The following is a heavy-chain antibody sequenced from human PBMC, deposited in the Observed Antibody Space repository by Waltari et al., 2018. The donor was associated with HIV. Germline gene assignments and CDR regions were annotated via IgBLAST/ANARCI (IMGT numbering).Heavy chain of an antibody. J-gene: IGHJ4*02. CDR1: GFTFSDAW. D-gene: IGHD3-16*01. CDR3: TTVGGGTRDY. CDR2: IKSNADGGTT. Sequence: EVLLVESGGGLGKPGGSLRLSCAASGFTFSDAWMSWVRQAPGKGREWVGRIKSNADGGTTDYAAPVKGRFTISRDDSKTPLYLEMNSLKTEDTAVYYCTTVGGGTRDYWGQGTLITVSS. V-gene: IGHV3-15*01.